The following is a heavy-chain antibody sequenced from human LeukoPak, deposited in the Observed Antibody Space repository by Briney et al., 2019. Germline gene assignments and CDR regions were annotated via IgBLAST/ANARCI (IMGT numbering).Heavy chain of an antibody. CDR3: ARDGIDSNGYYYPFDY. CDR2: IDAGNANT. J-gene: IGHJ4*02. Sequence: ASVKVSCKASGYTFTNYGMHWVRQAPRQSLEWMGWIDAGNANTKYSQKFQGRITITRDTSATTEYMELSSLTSEDTAVYYCARDGIDSNGYYYPFDYWGQGTLVTVSS. CDR1: GYTFTNYG. V-gene: IGHV1-3*01. D-gene: IGHD3-22*01.